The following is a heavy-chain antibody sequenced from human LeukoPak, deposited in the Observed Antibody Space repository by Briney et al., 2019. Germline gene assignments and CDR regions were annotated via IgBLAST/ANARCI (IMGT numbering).Heavy chain of an antibody. D-gene: IGHD6-13*01. CDR3: VRDLDLTIATPGVENHNWFDP. J-gene: IGHJ5*02. V-gene: IGHV1-2*02. CDR2: INPNTGGT. Sequence: GASVKVSCKASGYTFTANYVQWVRQAPGQGLEWMGWINPNTGGTNYPQKFQGRVTMTRDTAINTAYMEMSRLRSDDTAVYYCVRDLDLTIATPGVENHNWFDPWGQGTLVTVSS. CDR1: GYTFTANY.